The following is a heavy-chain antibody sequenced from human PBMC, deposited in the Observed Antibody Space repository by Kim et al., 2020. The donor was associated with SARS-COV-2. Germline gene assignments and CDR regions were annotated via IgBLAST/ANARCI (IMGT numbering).Heavy chain of an antibody. CDR3: ARDWVVRGVLKTNWFDP. Sequence: ASVKVSCKASGYTFTSYGISWVRQAPGQGLEWMGWISAYNGNTNYAQKLQGRFTMTTDTSTSTAYMELRSLRSDDTAVYYCARDWVVRGVLKTNWFDPWGQGTLVTVSS. V-gene: IGHV1-18*01. CDR2: ISAYNGNT. D-gene: IGHD3-10*01. CDR1: GYTFTSYG. J-gene: IGHJ5*02.